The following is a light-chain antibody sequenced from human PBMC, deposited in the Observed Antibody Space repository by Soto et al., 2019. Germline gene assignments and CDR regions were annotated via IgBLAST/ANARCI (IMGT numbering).Light chain of an antibody. J-gene: IGLJ2*01. CDR3: QTWGSGIVV. CDR2: LNSDGSH. Sequence: QSVLTQSPSASASLGASVKLTCTLSSGHSNYAIAWHQQQSEKGPRYLMKLNSDGSHSKGDGIPDRFSGSSSGAERYLTISSXXXXXEADYYCQTWGSGIVVFGGGTQLTV. V-gene: IGLV4-69*01. CDR1: SGHSNYA.